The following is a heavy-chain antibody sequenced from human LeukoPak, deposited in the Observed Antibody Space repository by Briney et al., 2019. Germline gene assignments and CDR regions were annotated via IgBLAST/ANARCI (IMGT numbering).Heavy chain of an antibody. Sequence: GESLKISCKGSGYSFTSYCTGWGRQMPGKGLKWMEIIYPGDSDTRYSPSFQGQVTISAEKSISTPYLQWSSLKASDTAMYYCATPDRDGYNRAFDIWGRGTMVTASS. J-gene: IGHJ3*02. D-gene: IGHD5-24*01. V-gene: IGHV5-51*01. CDR1: GYSFTSYC. CDR2: IYPGDSDT. CDR3: ATPDRDGYNRAFDI.